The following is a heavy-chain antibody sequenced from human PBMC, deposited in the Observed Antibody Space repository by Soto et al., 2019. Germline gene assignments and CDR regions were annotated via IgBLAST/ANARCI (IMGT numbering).Heavy chain of an antibody. J-gene: IGHJ6*02. CDR3: ARDRVVVAATSWTYYYYGMDV. CDR2: IYSGGST. CDR1: GFTVSSNY. V-gene: IGHV3-53*02. Sequence: EVQLVETGGGLIQPGGSLRLSCAASGFTVSSNYMSWVRQAPGKGLEWVSVIYSGGSTYYADSVKGRFTISRDNSKNTLYHQMNSLRAEHTAVYYCARDRVVVAATSWTYYYYGMDVWGQGTTVTVSS. D-gene: IGHD2-15*01.